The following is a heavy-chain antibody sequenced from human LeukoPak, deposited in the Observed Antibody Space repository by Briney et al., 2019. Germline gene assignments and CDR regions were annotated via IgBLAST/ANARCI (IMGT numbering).Heavy chain of an antibody. CDR3: ARYPEMATWGGYFDY. CDR1: GFTFSSYA. V-gene: IGHV3-30*04. CDR2: ISYDGSNK. J-gene: IGHJ4*02. D-gene: IGHD5-24*01. Sequence: GGSLRLSCAASGFTFSSYAMHWVRQAPGKGLEWVAVISYDGSNKYYADSVKGRITISRGNSKNTLYLQMNSLRAEDTAVYYCARYPEMATWGGYFDYWGQGTLVTVFS.